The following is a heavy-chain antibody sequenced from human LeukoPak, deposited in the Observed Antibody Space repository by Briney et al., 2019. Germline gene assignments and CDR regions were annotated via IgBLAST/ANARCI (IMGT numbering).Heavy chain of an antibody. D-gene: IGHD4-17*01. Sequence: PSETLSLTCAVYGGSFSDYYWSWIRQPPGKGLEWIGEINHSGSTNYNPSLKSRVTISVDTSKNQFSLKLSSVTAADTAVYCCARGYYGDYRWFDPWGQGTLVTVSS. CDR1: GGSFSDYY. CDR2: INHSGST. V-gene: IGHV4-34*01. CDR3: ARGYYGDYRWFDP. J-gene: IGHJ5*02.